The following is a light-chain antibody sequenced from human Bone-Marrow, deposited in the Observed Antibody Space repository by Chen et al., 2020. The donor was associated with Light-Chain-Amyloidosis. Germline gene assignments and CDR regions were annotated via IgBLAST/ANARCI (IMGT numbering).Light chain of an antibody. Sequence: SYVLTQPSSVSVAPGQTATIACGGINIGSTSVHWYQQTPGQAPLLVVYDDSDRPSGIPERLSGSNSGNTDTLPISRVEAGDEADYYCQVWDRSSDRPVFGGGTKLTVL. J-gene: IGLJ3*02. CDR3: QVWDRSSDRPV. CDR1: NIGSTS. V-gene: IGLV3-21*02. CDR2: DDS.